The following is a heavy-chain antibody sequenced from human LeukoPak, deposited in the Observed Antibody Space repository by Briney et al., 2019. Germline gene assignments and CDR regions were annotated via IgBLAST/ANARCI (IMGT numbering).Heavy chain of an antibody. Sequence: PSETLSLTCTFSGGSINNFYWSWIRQPAGKRLEWIGRIHASENTNYNPSLKSRVTMSVDTSKNQFSLKLSSVTAADTAVYYCARGSNYYGSGSAYYYYMDVWGKGTTVTVSS. CDR3: ARGSNYYGSGSAYYYYMDV. CDR2: IHASENT. J-gene: IGHJ6*03. CDR1: GGSINNFY. V-gene: IGHV4-4*07. D-gene: IGHD3-10*01.